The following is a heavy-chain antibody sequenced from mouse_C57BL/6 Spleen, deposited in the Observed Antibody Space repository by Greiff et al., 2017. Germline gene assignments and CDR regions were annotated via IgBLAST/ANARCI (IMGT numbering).Heavy chain of an antibody. J-gene: IGHJ4*01. CDR1: GFSLTSYG. CDR2: IWSDGSK. D-gene: IGHD4-1*01. CDR3: ARHGNVYAMEY. V-gene: IGHV2-6-1*01. Sequence: VHLVESGPGLVAPSQSLSITCTVSGFSLTSYGVHWVRQPPGKGLEWLVVIWSDGSKTYNTALRSRLSISKDNSKNQVFLKMNSLQTDDTAMYCCARHGNVYAMEYWGQGTSVTVSS.